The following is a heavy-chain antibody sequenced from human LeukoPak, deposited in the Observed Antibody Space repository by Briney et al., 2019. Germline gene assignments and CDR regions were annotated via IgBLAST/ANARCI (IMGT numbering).Heavy chain of an antibody. J-gene: IGHJ3*01. CDR1: GYTFSGYY. D-gene: IGHD2-15*01. CDR2: INPNSGDT. Sequence: ASVKVSCKASGYTFSGYYTHWVRQAPGRGLEWMGWINPNSGDTNYAQKFQGRVTMTRDTSINTAYMELSRLRSDDTAVFYCARALNPIVVVPTGGMDALDFWGQGTTVTVSS. V-gene: IGHV1-2*02. CDR3: ARALNPIVVVPTGGMDALDF.